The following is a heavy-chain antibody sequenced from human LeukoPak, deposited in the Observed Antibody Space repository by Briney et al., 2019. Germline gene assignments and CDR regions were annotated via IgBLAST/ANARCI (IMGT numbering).Heavy chain of an antibody. V-gene: IGHV3-23*01. CDR3: ARLGGYDILTGSFWNFDY. Sequence: PGGSLRLSCAASGFTFSSYAMSWVRQAPGKGLEWVSAISGSGGSTYYADSVKGRFTISRDNSKNTLYLQMNSLRAEDTAVYYCARLGGYDILTGSFWNFDYWGQGTLVTVSS. CDR1: GFTFSSYA. CDR2: ISGSGGST. J-gene: IGHJ4*02. D-gene: IGHD3-9*01.